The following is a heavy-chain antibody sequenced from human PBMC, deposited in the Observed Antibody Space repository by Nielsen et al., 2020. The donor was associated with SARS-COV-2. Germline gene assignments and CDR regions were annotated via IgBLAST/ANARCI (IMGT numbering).Heavy chain of an antibody. CDR1: GFTFSSYG. J-gene: IGHJ4*02. Sequence: GESLKISCAASGFTFSSYGMHWVRQAPGKGLEWVAVISYDGSNKYYADSVKGRFTISRDNSKNTLYLQMNSLRAEDTAVYYRAKYPSPHTANGWGQGTLVTVSS. D-gene: IGHD5-18*01. CDR3: AKYPSPHTANG. V-gene: IGHV3-30*18. CDR2: ISYDGSNK.